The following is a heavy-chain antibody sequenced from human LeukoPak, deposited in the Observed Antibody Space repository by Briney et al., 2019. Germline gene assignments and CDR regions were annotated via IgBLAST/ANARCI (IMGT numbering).Heavy chain of an antibody. CDR1: GFTFSSYV. CDR2: ISYDGSNE. J-gene: IGHJ4*02. D-gene: IGHD3-22*01. CDR3: ARDGFLSYYCDSSGYYRGTGYFDY. V-gene: IGHV3-30*04. Sequence: GGSLRLSCAASGFTFSSYVMHWVRQAPGKGLEWVAIISYDGSNEYYADSVKGRFTISRDNSKNTLYLQMNSLRAEDTAVYYCARDGFLSYYCDSSGYYRGTGYFDYWGQGTLVTVSS.